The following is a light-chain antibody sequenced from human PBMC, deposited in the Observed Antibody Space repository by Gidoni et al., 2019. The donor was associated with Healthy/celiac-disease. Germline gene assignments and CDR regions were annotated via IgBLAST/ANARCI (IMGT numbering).Light chain of an antibody. Sequence: DIQMTQSPSSLSASVGDRVTITCRASQSISSYLNWYQQKPGKAPKLLIYAASSLQSGVPSRFSGSGYGTDFTLTISSLQPEDFATYYCQQSYSTPRTFGQGIKVEIK. J-gene: IGKJ1*01. V-gene: IGKV1-39*01. CDR3: QQSYSTPRT. CDR2: AAS. CDR1: QSISSY.